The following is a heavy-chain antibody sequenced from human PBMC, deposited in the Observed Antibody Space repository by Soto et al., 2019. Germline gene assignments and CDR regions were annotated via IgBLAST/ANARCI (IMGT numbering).Heavy chain of an antibody. J-gene: IGHJ4*02. V-gene: IGHV1-24*01. CDR2: FDPEDGET. CDR3: ATTPFWSGYLGLDY. D-gene: IGHD3-3*01. Sequence: ASVKVSCKVSGYTLTELSMHWVRQAPGKGLEWMGGFDPEDGETIYAQKFQGRVTMTEDTSTDTAYMELSSLRSEDTAVYYCATTPFWSGYLGLDYWGQGTLVTVSS. CDR1: GYTLTELS.